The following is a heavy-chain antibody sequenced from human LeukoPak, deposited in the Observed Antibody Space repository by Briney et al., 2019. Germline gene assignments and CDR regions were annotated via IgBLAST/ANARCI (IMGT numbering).Heavy chain of an antibody. CDR3: AKFFGSGSYNPYYFDY. V-gene: IGHV3-23*01. Sequence: GGSLRPSSAASGFTSTSYTMSWVPQTPGKGLERVSPISGSGGTTYYADPAKGRFTISRDNPKNTLYLQMNSLRAEDTAVYYCAKFFGSGSYNPYYFDYWGQGTLVTVSS. CDR2: ISGSGGTT. CDR1: GFTSTSYT. J-gene: IGHJ4*02. D-gene: IGHD3-10*01.